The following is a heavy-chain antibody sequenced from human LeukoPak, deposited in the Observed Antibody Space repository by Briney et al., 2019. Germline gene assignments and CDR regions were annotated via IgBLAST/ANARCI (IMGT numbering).Heavy chain of an antibody. CDR1: GYTFTGYY. J-gene: IGHJ4*02. CDR3: AREDYYDSSGYPGGY. D-gene: IGHD3-22*01. Sequence: ASVTVSCKASGYTFTGYYMHWVRQAPGQGLEWMGWINPNSGGTNYAQTFHGRVTMTRDTSISTAYMELSRLRSDDTAVYYCAREDYYDSSGYPGGYWGQGTLVTVSS. V-gene: IGHV1-2*02. CDR2: INPNSGGT.